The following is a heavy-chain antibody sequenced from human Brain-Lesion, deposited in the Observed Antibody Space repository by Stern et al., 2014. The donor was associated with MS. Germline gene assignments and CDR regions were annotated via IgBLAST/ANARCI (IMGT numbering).Heavy chain of an antibody. V-gene: IGHV3-21*01. D-gene: IGHD2-2*01. CDR2: LSVGTDYI. Sequence: EVQLVESGGGLVKPGGSLRLSCEASVFTFNSYSMNWVRQAPGKGLEWVSSLSVGTDYIYYADSVKGRFTISRDNAKSALFLQMNTRRAEDTGVYYCARVDCSGTNCFYYYYGMDVWGQGTTVTVSS. CDR1: VFTFNSYS. CDR3: ARVDCSGTNCFYYYYGMDV. J-gene: IGHJ6*02.